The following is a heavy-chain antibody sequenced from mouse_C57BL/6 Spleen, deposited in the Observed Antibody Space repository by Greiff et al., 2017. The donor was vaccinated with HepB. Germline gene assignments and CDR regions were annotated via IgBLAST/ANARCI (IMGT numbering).Heavy chain of an antibody. Sequence: QVQLQQSGPELVKPGASVKISCKASGYAFSSSWMNWVKQRPGKGLEWIGRIYPGDGDTNYNGKFKGKATLTADKSSSTAYMQLSSLTSEDSAVYFCAGEGGYFDVWGTGTTVTVSS. CDR2: IYPGDGDT. J-gene: IGHJ1*03. CDR1: GYAFSSSW. CDR3: AGEGGYFDV. V-gene: IGHV1-82*01.